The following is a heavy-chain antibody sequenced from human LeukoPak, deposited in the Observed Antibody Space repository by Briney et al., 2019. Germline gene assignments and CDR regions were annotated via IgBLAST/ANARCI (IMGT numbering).Heavy chain of an antibody. J-gene: IGHJ4*02. V-gene: IGHV3-21*01. CDR2: ISSDSIYI. CDR3: ARGSSSYDC. D-gene: IGHD6-13*01. CDR1: GFTFSSYS. Sequence: GGSLRLSCAASGFTFSSYSMNWVRQAPEKGLEWVSSISSDSIYIYYADSVKGRFTSSRDNAKNSLYLQMNSLRAEDTAVYYCARGSSSYDCWGQGTLLTVSS.